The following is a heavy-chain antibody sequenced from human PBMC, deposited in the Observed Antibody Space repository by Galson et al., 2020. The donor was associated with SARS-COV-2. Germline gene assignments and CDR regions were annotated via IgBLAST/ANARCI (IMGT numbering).Heavy chain of an antibody. Sequence: SCAASGFTVSSNYMSWVRQAPGKGLEWVSVIYSGRSTYYAETEKGRFTISRDNSKNTLYLPMNSLRAEDTAVYYCAREALSRITIFGVVINYYYMDVWGKGTTVTVSS. V-gene: IGHV3-53*01. CDR3: AREALSRITIFGVVINYYYMDV. J-gene: IGHJ6*03. D-gene: IGHD3-3*01. CDR1: GFTVSSNY. CDR2: IYSGRST.